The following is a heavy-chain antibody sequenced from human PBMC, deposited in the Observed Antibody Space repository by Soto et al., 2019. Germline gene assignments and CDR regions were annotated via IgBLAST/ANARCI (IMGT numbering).Heavy chain of an antibody. CDR2: IYYSGST. D-gene: IGHD4-17*01. V-gene: IGHV4-31*03. J-gene: IGHJ4*02. CDR1: GGSISSGGYY. CDR3: ARSNDYGDYGPGLFDY. Sequence: SETLSLTCTVSGGSISSGGYYWSWIRQHPGKGLEWIGYIYYSGSTYYNPSLKSRVTISVDTSKNQFSLKLSSVTAADTAVYYCARSNDYGDYGPGLFDYWGQGTLVTVSS.